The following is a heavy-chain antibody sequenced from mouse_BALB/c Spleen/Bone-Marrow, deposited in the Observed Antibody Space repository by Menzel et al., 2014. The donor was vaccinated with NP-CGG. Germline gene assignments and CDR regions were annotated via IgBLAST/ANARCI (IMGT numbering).Heavy chain of an antibody. D-gene: IGHD1-1*01. CDR3: SRYYFGGGYNYALDY. V-gene: IGHV3-2*02. CDR1: GYSITSDYA. Sequence: LVESSQSLSLTCTVTGYSITSDYAWNWIRQFPGNKLEWMGYISYSGGTSYNPSLKSRISLTRDTSKNQFFLQLNSVTTEDTATYYCSRYYFGGGYNYALDYWGQGTSVTVSS. J-gene: IGHJ4*01. CDR2: ISYSGGT.